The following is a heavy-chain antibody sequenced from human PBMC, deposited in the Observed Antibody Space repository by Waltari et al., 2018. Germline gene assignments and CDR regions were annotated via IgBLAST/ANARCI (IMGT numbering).Heavy chain of an antibody. D-gene: IGHD1-1*01. Sequence: EVQLVESGGGLVQPGGSLRLSCEASGFSISKYWMSWVRQTAGKGLEWLADIKGDGSKKTYVDSGKGRFTISRDNTKNSVYLQMDSLRAEDTAVYYCARDSGVKDTTNWWFDPWGRGTLVTVSS. J-gene: IGHJ5*02. CDR1: GFSISKYW. CDR3: ARDSGVKDTTNWWFDP. CDR2: IKGDGSKK. V-gene: IGHV3-7*03.